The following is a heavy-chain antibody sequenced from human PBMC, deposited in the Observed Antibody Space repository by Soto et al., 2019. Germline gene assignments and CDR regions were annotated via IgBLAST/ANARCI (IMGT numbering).Heavy chain of an antibody. CDR1: GYTFTSYG. Sequence: QVQLVQSGAEVKKPGASVKVSCKASGYTFTSYGISWVRQAPGQGLEWMGWISAYNGNTNYAQKLQGRVTMTTDTSKSTGYMELRSLRSDDTAVYYCAGGGGTVTTDYYYCMDVWGQGTTVTVSS. J-gene: IGHJ6*02. CDR3: AGGGGTVTTDYYYCMDV. V-gene: IGHV1-18*01. D-gene: IGHD4-17*01. CDR2: ISAYNGNT.